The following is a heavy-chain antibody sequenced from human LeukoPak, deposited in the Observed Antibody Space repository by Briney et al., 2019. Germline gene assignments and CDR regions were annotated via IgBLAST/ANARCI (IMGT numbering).Heavy chain of an antibody. J-gene: IGHJ4*02. V-gene: IGHV1-18*01. D-gene: IGHD1-26*01. CDR3: AISIVGATYFDY. Sequence: GASVKVSCKASGYTFTSYGISWVRQAPGQGLEWMGWISAYNGNTNYAQKLQGRVTMTTDTSTSTAYMELRSLRSDDTAVYCCAISIVGATYFDYWGQGTLVTVSS. CDR2: ISAYNGNT. CDR1: GYTFTSYG.